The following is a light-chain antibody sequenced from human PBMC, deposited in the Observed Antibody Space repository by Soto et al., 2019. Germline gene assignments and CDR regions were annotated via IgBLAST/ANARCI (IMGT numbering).Light chain of an antibody. Sequence: DVVMTQSPLSLPVTLGQPASISCRSSQSLLYSDGDTYLIWFHQRPGQSPRRLIYKVSDRDSGGPDRFSGSGSVTYFTLKISRVEAEDVWVYYCMQGPHSPYTFGQRTNLEIK. CDR2: KVS. V-gene: IGKV2-30*01. CDR3: MQGPHSPYT. J-gene: IGKJ2*01. CDR1: QSLLYSDGDTY.